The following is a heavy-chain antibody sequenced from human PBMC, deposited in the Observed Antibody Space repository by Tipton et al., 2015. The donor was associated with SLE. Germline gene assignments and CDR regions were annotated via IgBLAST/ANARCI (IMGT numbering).Heavy chain of an antibody. CDR2: INPKSGVT. V-gene: IGHV1-2*06. CDR1: GYTFASYD. Sequence: QLVQSGAEVKEPGASVKVSCKASGYTFASYDINWVRQAPGQGLEWMGRINPKSGVTDYAKNFQGRVTMTRDTSITTAYMELTSLTSDDTAVYYCARFVWSYYYGMDVWGQGTTVTVSS. J-gene: IGHJ6*02. D-gene: IGHD3-16*01. CDR3: ARFVWSYYYGMDV.